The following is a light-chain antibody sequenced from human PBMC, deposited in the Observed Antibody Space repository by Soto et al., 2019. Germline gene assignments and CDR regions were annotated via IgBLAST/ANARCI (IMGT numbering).Light chain of an antibody. V-gene: IGLV1-40*01. CDR3: QSYDSSLSVL. CDR2: SNS. Sequence: QPVLTQPPSVSGAPGQRVTISCTGNSSNIGAGYAVHWYHQLPGTAPKLLIYSNSNRPSGVPERFSGSKSGTSASLAITGLQAEDEADYYCQSYDSSLSVLFGGGTKLTVL. CDR1: SSNIGAGYA. J-gene: IGLJ2*01.